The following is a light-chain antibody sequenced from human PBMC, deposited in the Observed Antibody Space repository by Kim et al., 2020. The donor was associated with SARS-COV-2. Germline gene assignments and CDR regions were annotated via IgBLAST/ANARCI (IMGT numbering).Light chain of an antibody. V-gene: IGLV2-11*01. CDR2: GVS. CDR1: SSDVGGCNY. CDR3: CSYAGSYTLV. Sequence: QSALTQPRSVSGSPGQSVTISCTGTSSDVGGCNYVSWYQQHPGKAPKLMIYGVSQRPSGVPDRFSGSKSGNTASLTISGLQAEDEGDYYCCSYAGSYTLVFGGGTKLTVL. J-gene: IGLJ3*02.